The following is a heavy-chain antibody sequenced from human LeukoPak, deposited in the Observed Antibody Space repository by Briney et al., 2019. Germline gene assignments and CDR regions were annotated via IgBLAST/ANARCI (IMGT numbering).Heavy chain of an antibody. Sequence: GGSLRLSCEASGFTFSDYGMHWVRQAPGKGLEWVAVVSADQSHKEYTDSVKGRVTISRDNSRNTLYLQLNSLRNEDTAVYYCAKGGVSDIGSWYGDYFDYWGQGTLVTVSS. J-gene: IGHJ4*02. CDR1: GFTFSDYG. D-gene: IGHD6-13*01. V-gene: IGHV3-30*18. CDR3: AKGGVSDIGSWYGDYFDY. CDR2: VSADQSHK.